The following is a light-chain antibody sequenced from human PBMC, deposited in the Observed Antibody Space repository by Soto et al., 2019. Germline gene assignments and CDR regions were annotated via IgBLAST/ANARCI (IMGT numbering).Light chain of an antibody. CDR3: QQYGSSPLT. CDR1: QSVSSNY. Sequence: EIVLTQSPGTLSLSRGERATLSCRASQSVSSNYLAWYQQKPGQAPRLLIYGASNRATGIPDKFNGSGSGTDFTLTISRLEPEDFAVYYCQQYGSSPLTFGGGTKVDI. CDR2: GAS. V-gene: IGKV3-20*01. J-gene: IGKJ4*01.